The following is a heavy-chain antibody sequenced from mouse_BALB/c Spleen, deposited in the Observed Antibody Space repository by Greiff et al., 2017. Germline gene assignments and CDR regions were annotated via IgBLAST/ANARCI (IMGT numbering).Heavy chain of an antibody. D-gene: IGHD2-4*01. CDR2: IYPGSGST. V-gene: IGHV1S22*01. CDR1: GYTFTSYW. Sequence: KQPGSELVRPGASVKLSCKASGYTFTSYWMHWVKQRPGQGLEWIGNIYPGSGSTNYDEKFKSKATLTVDTSSSTAYMQLSSLTSEDSAVYYCTGYDYTYWGQGTLVTVSA. CDR3: TGYDYTY. J-gene: IGHJ3*01.